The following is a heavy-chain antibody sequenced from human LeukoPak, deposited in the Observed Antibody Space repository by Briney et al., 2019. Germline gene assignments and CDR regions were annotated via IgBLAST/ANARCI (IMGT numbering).Heavy chain of an antibody. D-gene: IGHD3-16*01. V-gene: IGHV4-34*01. CDR2: INHSGST. J-gene: IGHJ4*02. CDR1: GGSFSGYY. Sequence: PSETLSLTCAVYGGSFSGYYWSWIRQPPGKGLEWIGEINHSGSTNYNPSLKSRVTISVDTSKNQFSLKLSSVTAADTAVYYCARGVGSRGSRLGYWGQGTLVTVSS. CDR3: ARGVGSRGSRLGY.